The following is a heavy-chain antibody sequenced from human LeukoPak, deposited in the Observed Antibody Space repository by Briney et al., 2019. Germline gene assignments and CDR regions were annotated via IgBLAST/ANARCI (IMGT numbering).Heavy chain of an antibody. V-gene: IGHV1-2*02. CDR2: INPNSGGT. CDR1: GYTFTGYY. CDR3: ATDSSGWRTDAFDI. J-gene: IGHJ3*02. D-gene: IGHD6-19*01. Sequence: EASVKVSCKASGYTFTGYYMHWVRQAPGQGLEWMGWINPNSGGTNYAQKFQGRVTMTRDTSISTAYMELSRLRSDDTAVYYCATDSSGWRTDAFDIWGQGQWSPSLQ.